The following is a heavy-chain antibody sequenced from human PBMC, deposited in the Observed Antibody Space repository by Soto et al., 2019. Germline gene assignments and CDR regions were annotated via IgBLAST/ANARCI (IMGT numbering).Heavy chain of an antibody. CDR1: GFTFSSYA. D-gene: IGHD6-19*01. Sequence: QVQLVESGGGVVQPGRSLRLSCAASGFTFSSYAMHWVRQAPGKGLEWVAVISYDGSNKYYADSVKGRFTISRNNSKNTLYRQMNSLRAEDTAVYYCARGDSRGWGRGLAGLDVDGWGQGTTVTVSS. CDR3: ARGDSRGWGRGLAGLDVDG. J-gene: IGHJ6*02. V-gene: IGHV3-30-3*01. CDR2: ISYDGSNK.